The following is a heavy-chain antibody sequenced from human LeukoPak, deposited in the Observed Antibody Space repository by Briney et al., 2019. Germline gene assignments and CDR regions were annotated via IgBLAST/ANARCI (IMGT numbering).Heavy chain of an antibody. Sequence: GGSLRLSCAASGFSFGSYGIHWVRQAPGKGLEWVAVISHEGSNRYHSDSVRGRFTISRDNSKNMVYLQMNSLRVEDTAVYYCARTREQWQVLDYWGQGTLVTVSS. V-gene: IGHV3-30*03. CDR1: GFSFGSYG. CDR3: ARTREQWQVLDY. D-gene: IGHD6-19*01. J-gene: IGHJ4*02. CDR2: ISHEGSNR.